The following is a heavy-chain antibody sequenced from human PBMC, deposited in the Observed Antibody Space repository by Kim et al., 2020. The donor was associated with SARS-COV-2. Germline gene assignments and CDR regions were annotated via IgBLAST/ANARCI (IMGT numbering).Heavy chain of an antibody. CDR3: ARVPGSPYYFDY. V-gene: IGHV1-2*02. J-gene: IGHJ4*02. Sequence: AQKFQGRVTMTRDTSSRTAYMELSRLRSDDTAVYYCARVPGSPYYFDYWGQGTLVTVSS. D-gene: IGHD3-10*01.